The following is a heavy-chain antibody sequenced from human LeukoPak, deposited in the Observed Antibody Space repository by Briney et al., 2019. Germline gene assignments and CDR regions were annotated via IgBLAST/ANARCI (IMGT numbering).Heavy chain of an antibody. J-gene: IGHJ4*02. CDR3: ARGQLRTGAGIDY. Sequence: SETLSLTCTVSGGSISSSSYYWGWIRQPPGKGLEWIGSIYYSGSTYYNPSLKSRVTISVDTSKNQFSLKLSSVTAADTAVYYCARGQLRTGAGIDYWGQGTLATVSS. D-gene: IGHD2-2*01. CDR1: GGSISSSSYY. CDR2: IYYSGST. V-gene: IGHV4-39*07.